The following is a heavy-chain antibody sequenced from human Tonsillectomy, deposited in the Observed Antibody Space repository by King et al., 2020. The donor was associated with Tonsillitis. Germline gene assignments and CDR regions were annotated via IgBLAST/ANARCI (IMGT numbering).Heavy chain of an antibody. CDR1: GDTFSTDA. CDR3: AREDIGVDTAMGLFDS. Sequence: QLVQSGAEVKKPGSSVKVSCKTSGDTFSTDAINWVRQAPGHGLEWMGRIIPMVTVTNYAQRFQDRVTFIADKSTSTVYMELTSLRSEDTALYYCAREDIGVDTAMGLFDSWGQGTLVTVSS. V-gene: IGHV1-69*04. D-gene: IGHD5-18*01. J-gene: IGHJ4*02. CDR2: IIPMVTVT.